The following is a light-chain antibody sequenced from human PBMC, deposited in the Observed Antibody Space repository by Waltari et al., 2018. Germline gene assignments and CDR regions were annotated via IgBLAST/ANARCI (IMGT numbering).Light chain of an antibody. CDR2: VNSDGSH. V-gene: IGLV4-69*01. Sequence: QLVLTQSPSASASLGASVKLTCTLSSGHINNVIAWLQQRPEKGPRYLMKVNSDGSHNKGDESPDRFSGSGSGAECYLSISSLQSEDEADYICQTGGHGTWVFGGGTKLTVL. CDR1: SGHINNV. J-gene: IGLJ3*02. CDR3: QTGGHGTWV.